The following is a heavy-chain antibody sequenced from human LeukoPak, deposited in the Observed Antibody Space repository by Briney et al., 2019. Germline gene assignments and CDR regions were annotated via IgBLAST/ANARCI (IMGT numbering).Heavy chain of an antibody. Sequence: GSLRLSCAASGFTFSSYAMSWVRQAPGKGLEWVSVISNSGTTYYADSVKGRVTISRDNSKNTLYLQLNSLRPEDTAVYYCAGYGGYSFWGQGTLVTVSS. CDR3: AGYGGYSF. D-gene: IGHD4-23*01. CDR2: ISNSGTT. CDR1: GFTFSSYA. V-gene: IGHV3-23*05. J-gene: IGHJ4*02.